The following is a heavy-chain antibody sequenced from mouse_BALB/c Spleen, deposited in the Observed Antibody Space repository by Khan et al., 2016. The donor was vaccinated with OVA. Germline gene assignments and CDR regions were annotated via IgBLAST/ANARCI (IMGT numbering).Heavy chain of an antibody. CDR3: ARTARIKY. CDR2: ISYSGST. D-gene: IGHD1-2*01. J-gene: IGHJ2*01. V-gene: IGHV3-2*02. Sequence: VQLKESGPGLVKPSQSLSLTCTVTGYSITSGYGWNWIRQFPGNKLEWMGYISYSGSTNYNPSLKSRTSITRDTSKNQVFLQLNYVTTEDTATYYCARTARIKYWGQGTTLTVSS. CDR1: GYSITSGYG.